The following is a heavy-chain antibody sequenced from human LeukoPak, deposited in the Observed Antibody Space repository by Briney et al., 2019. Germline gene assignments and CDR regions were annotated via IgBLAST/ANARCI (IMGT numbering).Heavy chain of an antibody. CDR2: IYYSGST. Sequence: SETLSLTCTVSGGSISSYYWSWIRQPPGKGLEWIGYIYYSGSTNYNPSLKSRVTISVDTSKNQFSLKLSSVTAADTAVYCCASLYCSGGSCSFDYWGQGTLVTVSS. V-gene: IGHV4-59*01. CDR3: ASLYCSGGSCSFDY. D-gene: IGHD2-15*01. CDR1: GGSISSYY. J-gene: IGHJ4*02.